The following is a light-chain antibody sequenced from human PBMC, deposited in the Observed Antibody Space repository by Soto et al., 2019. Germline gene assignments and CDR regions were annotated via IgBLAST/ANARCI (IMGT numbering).Light chain of an antibody. V-gene: IGLV1-47*01. CDR3: AAWDDSLTALYV. J-gene: IGLJ1*01. CDR1: SSSIGSNY. Sequence: QPVLTQTPSASGTPGQRVTISCSGSSSSIGSNYVYWFQQLPGTAPKLLIYRDSQRPSGVPDRFSGSKSGTSASLAISGLRSEDEADYFCAAWDDSLTALYVFGTGTQLTVL. CDR2: RDS.